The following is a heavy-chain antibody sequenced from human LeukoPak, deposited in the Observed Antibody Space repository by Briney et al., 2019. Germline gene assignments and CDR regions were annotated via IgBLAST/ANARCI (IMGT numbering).Heavy chain of an antibody. J-gene: IGHJ5*02. CDR2: IYYSGST. CDR1: GGSISNKY. V-gene: IGHV4-59*01. CDR3: ARGGYYGSGNDFRFDP. Sequence: SETLSLTCTVFGGSISNKYWSWIRQPPGKGVEWIGYIYYSGSTNYNPSLKSRVTILVDTSKNQFSLKLSSVTAADTAVYYCARGGYYGSGNDFRFDPWGQGTLVTVSS. D-gene: IGHD3-10*01.